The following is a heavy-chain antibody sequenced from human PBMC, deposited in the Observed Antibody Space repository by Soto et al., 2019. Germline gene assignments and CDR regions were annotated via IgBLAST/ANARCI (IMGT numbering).Heavy chain of an antibody. CDR3: AKDRTMTYYYDSSGYYYGEPFDY. J-gene: IGHJ4*02. D-gene: IGHD3-22*01. Sequence: GGSLRLSCAASGFTFSSYAMSWVRQAPGKGLEWVSAISGSGGSTYYADSVKGRFTISRDNSKNTLYLQMNSLRAEDTAVYYCAKDRTMTYYYDSSGYYYGEPFDYWGQGTLVTVSS. V-gene: IGHV3-23*01. CDR2: ISGSGGST. CDR1: GFTFSSYA.